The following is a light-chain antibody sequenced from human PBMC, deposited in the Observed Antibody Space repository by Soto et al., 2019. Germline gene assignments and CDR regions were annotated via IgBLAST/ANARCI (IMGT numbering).Light chain of an antibody. J-gene: IGKJ1*01. CDR1: QNIGSDH. CDR2: GTS. V-gene: IGKV3-20*01. Sequence: EIVLTQSPGTLSLSPGERAALSCRASQNIGSDHLAWYQQKPGQAPRLLIYGTSTRATGIPDRFSGSGSGTDFTLTISRLVPEDFAVYDCQQYRMSPNTFGQGTRVQIK. CDR3: QQYRMSPNT.